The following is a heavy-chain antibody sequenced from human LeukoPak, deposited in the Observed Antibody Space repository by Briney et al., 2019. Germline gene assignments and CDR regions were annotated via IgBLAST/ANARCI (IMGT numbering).Heavy chain of an antibody. CDR1: GGSISSSNHY. CDR2: IYYSGST. CDR3: ARDICIVGATLYFDY. V-gene: IGHV4-39*07. J-gene: IGHJ4*02. Sequence: SETLSLTCTVSGGSISSSNHYWGWIRQPPGKGLEWIGSIYYSGSTYYNPSLKSRVTISVDTSKNQFSLRLSSVTAADTAMYYCARDICIVGATLYFDYWGQGTLVTVSS. D-gene: IGHD1-26*01.